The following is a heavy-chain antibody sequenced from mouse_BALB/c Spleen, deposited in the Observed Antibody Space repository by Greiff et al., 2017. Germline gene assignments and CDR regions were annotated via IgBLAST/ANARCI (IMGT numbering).Heavy chain of an antibody. CDR1: GYSITSDYA. Sequence: EVQLVESGPGLVKPSQSLSLTCTVTGYSITSDYAWNWIRQFPGNKLEWTGYISYSGSTSYNPSLKSRISITRDTSKNQFFLQLNSVTTEDTATYYCARGMGAMDYWGQGTSVTVSS. V-gene: IGHV3-2*02. CDR2: ISYSGST. D-gene: IGHD2-3*01. CDR3: ARGMGAMDY. J-gene: IGHJ4*01.